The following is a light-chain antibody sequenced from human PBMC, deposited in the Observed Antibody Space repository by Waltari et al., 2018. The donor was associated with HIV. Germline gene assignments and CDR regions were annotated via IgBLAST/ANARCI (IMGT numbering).Light chain of an antibody. CDR2: AAS. CDR3: QQSFITPLP. J-gene: IGKJ3*01. V-gene: IGKV1-39*01. Sequence: DLQMTQSPSSLSASIGDRVTITCRESQSIGSYLNWFQHKPGTAPKLLIYAASSLQSGVPSRFSGSGSGTDFTLTISSLQPEDFATYYCQQSFITPLPFGPGTKVDIK. CDR1: QSIGSY.